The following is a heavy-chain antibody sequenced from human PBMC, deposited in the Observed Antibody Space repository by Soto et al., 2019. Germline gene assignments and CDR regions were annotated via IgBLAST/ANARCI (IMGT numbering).Heavy chain of an antibody. CDR3: ARDRGPSSGYYPYWFDP. CDR1: GGTFSSYA. CDR2: IIPIFGTA. Sequence: QVQLVQSGAEVKKPGSSVKVSCKASGGTFSSYAITWVRQAPGQGLEWMGGIIPIFGTANYAQKFQGRVTITADEYTSKAYMELSSLGSEDTAVYYCARDRGPSSGYYPYWFDPWGQGTLVTVSS. J-gene: IGHJ5*02. V-gene: IGHV1-69*12. D-gene: IGHD3-22*01.